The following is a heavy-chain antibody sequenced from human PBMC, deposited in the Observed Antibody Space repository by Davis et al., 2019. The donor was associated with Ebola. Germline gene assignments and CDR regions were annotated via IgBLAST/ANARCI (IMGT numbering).Heavy chain of an antibody. Sequence: GESLKISCAASGFTFSSYGMHWVRQAPGKGLEWVAVISYDGSNKYYADSVKGRFTISRDNSKNTLYLQMNSLRAEDTAVYYCAKEQYCSSTSCYPAVFDYWGQGTLVTVSS. CDR2: ISYDGSNK. D-gene: IGHD2-2*01. V-gene: IGHV3-30*18. CDR1: GFTFSSYG. CDR3: AKEQYCSSTSCYPAVFDY. J-gene: IGHJ4*02.